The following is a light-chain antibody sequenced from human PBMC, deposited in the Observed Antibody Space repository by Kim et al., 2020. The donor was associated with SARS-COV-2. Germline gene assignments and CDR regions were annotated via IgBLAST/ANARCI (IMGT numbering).Light chain of an antibody. CDR2: GKY. CDR1: SLRNYY. CDR3: NSRDSSGDHVV. Sequence: SCELTQDPAVSVALGQTVRLTCQGDSLRNYYATWYQQRPGQAPVLVLYGKYNRPSGIPDRFSGSASGNTASLTITGAQAEDEADYYCNSRDSSGDHVVFG. J-gene: IGLJ3*02. V-gene: IGLV3-19*01.